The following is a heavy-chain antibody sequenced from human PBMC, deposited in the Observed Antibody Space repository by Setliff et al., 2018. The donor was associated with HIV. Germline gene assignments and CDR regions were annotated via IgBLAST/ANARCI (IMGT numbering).Heavy chain of an antibody. Sequence: SETLSLPCAVYGGPFDVHTWNWVRQAPGKRLEWLADINHRGNTNLNPSLKGRLTIAVDTSRDQFSLRLKSVTAADSAAYFCARGQRASPGPGTHYLDVWSKGTSVTVSS. CDR1: GGPFDVHT. CDR2: INHRGNT. J-gene: IGHJ6*03. V-gene: IGHV4-34*01. CDR3: ARGQRASPGPGTHYLDV. D-gene: IGHD6-25*01.